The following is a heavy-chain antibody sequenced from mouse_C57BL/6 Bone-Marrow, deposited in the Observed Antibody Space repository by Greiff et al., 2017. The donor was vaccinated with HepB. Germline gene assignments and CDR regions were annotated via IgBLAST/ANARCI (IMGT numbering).Heavy chain of an antibody. D-gene: IGHD3-2*02. CDR3: ARRESSGFYAMDY. CDR2: IDPSDSET. J-gene: IGHJ4*01. Sequence: VQLQQSGAELVRPGSSVKLSCKASGYTFTSYWMHWVKQRPIQGLEWIGNIDPSDSETHYNQKFKDKATLTVDKSSSTAYMQLSSLTSEDSAVYYCARRESSGFYAMDYWGQGTSVTVSS. CDR1: GYTFTSYW. V-gene: IGHV1-52*01.